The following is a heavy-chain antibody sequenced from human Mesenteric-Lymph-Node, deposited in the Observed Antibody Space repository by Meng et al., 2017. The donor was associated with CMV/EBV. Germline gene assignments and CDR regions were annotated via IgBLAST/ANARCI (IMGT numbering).Heavy chain of an antibody. D-gene: IGHD1-26*01. CDR1: GGSVSSGSYC. CDR3: ARDLVGGWFDP. CDR2: IYYSGST. V-gene: IGHV4-61*01. Sequence: CTVSGGSVSSGSYCWSWIRQPPGKGLEWIGYIYYSGSTSYKSSLKSRVTISVDTSKNQFSLKLSSVTAADTAVYYCARDLVGGWFDPWGQGTLVTVSS. J-gene: IGHJ5*02.